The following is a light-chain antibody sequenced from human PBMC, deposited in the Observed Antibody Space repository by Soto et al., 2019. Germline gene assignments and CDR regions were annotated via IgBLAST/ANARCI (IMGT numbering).Light chain of an antibody. V-gene: IGKV3-20*01. Sequence: EIVLTQSPGTLSLSPGERAALSCRASQSVKRNSLAWYQQKPGQAPRLLIYGASSRATGIPDRFSGSGSGTDLTLTISGLEPEDFAVYYCQQYAGSPGYTFGPGTKVDF. J-gene: IGKJ3*01. CDR1: QSVKRNS. CDR3: QQYAGSPGYT. CDR2: GAS.